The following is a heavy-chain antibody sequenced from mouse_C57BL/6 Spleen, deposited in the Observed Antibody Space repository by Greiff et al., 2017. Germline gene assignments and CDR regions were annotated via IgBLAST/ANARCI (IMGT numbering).Heavy chain of an antibody. Sequence: VKLVASGPGLVAPSQSLSITCTVSGFSLTSYGVHWVRQPPGRGLEWLVVLWSDGSTTYNSALKSRLSISKDNSKSQVFLKMNSIQTDDTAMYYCARQSPNYYGSSPFDYWGQGTTRTVSS. V-gene: IGHV2-6-1*01. CDR1: GFSLTSYG. J-gene: IGHJ2*01. CDR2: LWSDGST. D-gene: IGHD1-1*01. CDR3: ARQSPNYYGSSPFDY.